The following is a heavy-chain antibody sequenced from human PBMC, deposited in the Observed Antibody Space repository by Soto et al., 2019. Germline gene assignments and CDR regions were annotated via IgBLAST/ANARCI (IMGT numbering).Heavy chain of an antibody. J-gene: IGHJ4*02. CDR2: IKSKTDGGTT. D-gene: IGHD3-10*01. Sequence: GGSLRLSCAASGFTFSNAWMSWVRQAPGKGLEWVGRIKSKTDGGTTDYAAPVKGRFTISRDDSKNTLYLQMNSLKTEDTAVYYCTTDPVDRAPFDYWGQGTLVTVSS. CDR3: TTDPVDRAPFDY. CDR1: GFTFSNAW. V-gene: IGHV3-15*01.